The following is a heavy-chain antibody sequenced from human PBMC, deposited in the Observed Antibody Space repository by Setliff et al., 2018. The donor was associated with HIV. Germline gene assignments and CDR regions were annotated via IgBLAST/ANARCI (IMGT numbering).Heavy chain of an antibody. CDR2: INPNSGGT. CDR1: GYTFTGYY. V-gene: IGHV1-2*06. J-gene: IGHJ6*03. CDR3: ARGPAPERYYYYYYYMDV. Sequence: ASVKVSCKASGYTFTGYYMHWVRQAPGQGLEWMGRINPNSGGTNYAQKFQGRVTMTRDTSISTAYMELRRLRSDDTAVYYCARGPAPERYYYYYYYMDVWGKGTTVTVSS.